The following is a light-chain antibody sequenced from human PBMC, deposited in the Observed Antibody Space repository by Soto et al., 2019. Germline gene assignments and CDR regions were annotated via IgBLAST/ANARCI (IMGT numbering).Light chain of an antibody. CDR1: QGIIDY. Sequence: DIQMTQSPSSLSASVGDTVTITCRASQGIIDYLAWYQQRPGKVPKLLIYAASILQTGVPSRFSGSGAGTDFTLTISSLQPEDVATYYCQKYDSAPQTFGRGTKVEIK. CDR2: AAS. J-gene: IGKJ1*01. V-gene: IGKV1-27*01. CDR3: QKYDSAPQT.